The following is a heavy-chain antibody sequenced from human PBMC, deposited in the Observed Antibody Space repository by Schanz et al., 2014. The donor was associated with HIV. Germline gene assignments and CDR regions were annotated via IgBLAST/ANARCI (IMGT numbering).Heavy chain of an antibody. D-gene: IGHD4-4*01. CDR2: IIPIFGTA. J-gene: IGHJ4*02. CDR1: GGTFSIYA. V-gene: IGHV1-69*01. Sequence: QVQLVQSGAEVKKPGSSVKVSCKASGGTFSIYAISWVRQAPGQGLEWMGGIIPIFGTANYAQKFQGRVTIIADESTSTAYMELSSLRSADTAVYFCARGPDYSSASYKFDYWGQGTPVSVYS. CDR3: ARGPDYSSASYKFDY.